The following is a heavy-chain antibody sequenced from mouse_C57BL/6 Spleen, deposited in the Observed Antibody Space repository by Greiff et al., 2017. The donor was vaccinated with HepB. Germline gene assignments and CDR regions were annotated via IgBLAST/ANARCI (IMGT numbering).Heavy chain of an antibody. D-gene: IGHD2-13*01. V-gene: IGHV5-15*01. Sequence: EVMLVESGGGLVQPGGSLKLSCAASGFTFSDYGMAWVRQAPRKGPEWVAFISNLAYSIYYAATVTGRFTISRENAKNILCLEMISLRSEDTAMYYCARQGELGLDYWGQGTTLTVAS. CDR1: GFTFSDYG. CDR3: ARQGELGLDY. J-gene: IGHJ2*01. CDR2: ISNLAYSI.